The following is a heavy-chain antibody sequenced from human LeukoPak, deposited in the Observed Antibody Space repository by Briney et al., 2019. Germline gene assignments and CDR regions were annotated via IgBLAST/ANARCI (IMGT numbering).Heavy chain of an antibody. CDR2: IYYSGST. J-gene: IGHJ4*02. Sequence: PSETLSLTCTDSGGSISSYYWSWIRQPPGKGLEWIGYIYYSGSTNYNPSLKSRVTISVDTSKNQFSLKLSSVTAADTAVYYCARSDYGDYGDFDYWGQGTLVTVSS. D-gene: IGHD4-17*01. V-gene: IGHV4-59*01. CDR3: ARSDYGDYGDFDY. CDR1: GGSISSYY.